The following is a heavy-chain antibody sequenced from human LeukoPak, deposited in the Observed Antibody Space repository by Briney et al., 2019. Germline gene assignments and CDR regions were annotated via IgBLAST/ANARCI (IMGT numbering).Heavy chain of an antibody. J-gene: IGHJ4*02. V-gene: IGHV3-30*04. Sequence: PGGSLRLSCAGSGFTFSDHGIHWVRQRPAKGLNWVALIGFREDNQGFADSVKGRFTISRDNSKNTVYLQMNTLRDEDTAVYYCTRDITNHYSFDYWGQGTLVTVSS. CDR3: TRDITNHYSFDY. CDR2: IGFREDNQ. D-gene: IGHD3-10*01. CDR1: GFTFSDHG.